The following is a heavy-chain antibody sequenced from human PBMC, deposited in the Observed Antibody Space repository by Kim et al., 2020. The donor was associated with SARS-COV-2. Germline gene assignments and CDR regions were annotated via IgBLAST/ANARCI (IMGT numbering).Heavy chain of an antibody. V-gene: IGHV4-34*01. D-gene: IGHD6-6*01. CDR1: GGSFSGYY. J-gene: IGHJ4*02. Sequence: SETLSLTCAVYGGSFSGYYWSWIRQPPGKGLEWIGEINHSGSTNYNPSLKSRVTISVDTSKNQFSLKLSSVTAADTAVYYCARGLLAARNFDYWGQGTLV. CDR2: INHSGST. CDR3: ARGLLAARNFDY.